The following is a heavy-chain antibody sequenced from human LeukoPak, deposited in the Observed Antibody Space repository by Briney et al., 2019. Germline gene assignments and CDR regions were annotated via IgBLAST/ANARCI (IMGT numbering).Heavy chain of an antibody. CDR3: ARGEETMVRGVYPYFDY. Sequence: SVKVSCKASGGTFSSYAISWVRQAPGQGLEWMGGIIPIFGTANYAQKFQGRVTITADESTSTAYMELSSLRSEDTAVYYCARGEETMVRGVYPYFDYWGQGTLVTVSS. J-gene: IGHJ4*02. CDR1: GGTFSSYA. D-gene: IGHD3-10*01. V-gene: IGHV1-69*01. CDR2: IIPIFGTA.